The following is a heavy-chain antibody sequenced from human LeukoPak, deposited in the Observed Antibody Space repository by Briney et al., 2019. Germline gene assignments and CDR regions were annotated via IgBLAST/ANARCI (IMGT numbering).Heavy chain of an antibody. Sequence: GASVKVSCKASGYTFTGYYMHWVGQAPGQGREWMGWINANSGGTNYAQKFQGRVTRTRDTSISTAYMELSRLRSDDTAVYYCARGRRATVTFNYYYYYYMDVWGKGTTVTISS. D-gene: IGHD4-17*01. CDR2: INANSGGT. CDR1: GYTFTGYY. J-gene: IGHJ6*03. CDR3: ARGRRATVTFNYYYYYYMDV. V-gene: IGHV1-2*02.